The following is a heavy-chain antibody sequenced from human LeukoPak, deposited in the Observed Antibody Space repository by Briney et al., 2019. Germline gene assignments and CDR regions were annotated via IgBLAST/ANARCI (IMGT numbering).Heavy chain of an antibody. CDR2: ISSSGSTI. J-gene: IGHJ5*02. Sequence: QAGGSLRLSCAASGFTFSSYEMNWVRQAPGKGLEWVSYISSSGSTIYYADSVKGRFTISRDNAKNSLYLQMNSLRAEDTAVYYCARDPEYSSSPGWFDPWGQGTLVTVSS. CDR3: ARDPEYSSSPGWFDP. CDR1: GFTFSSYE. V-gene: IGHV3-48*03. D-gene: IGHD6-6*01.